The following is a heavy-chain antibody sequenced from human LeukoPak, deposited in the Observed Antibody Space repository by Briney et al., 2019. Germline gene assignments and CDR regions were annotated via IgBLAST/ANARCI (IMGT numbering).Heavy chain of an antibody. V-gene: IGHV1-69*13. CDR1: GGTFSTYG. J-gene: IGHJ4*02. Sequence: ASVKVSCKASGGTFSTYGISWVRQAPGQGLEWMAGVFPVFGTANYAQRFQGRVTITADESTTTAYLELSSLRSEDTAVYYCPRHFQRSSSWFDPGASFDYWGQGTLVTVSS. CDR2: VFPVFGTA. CDR3: PRHFQRSSSWFDPGASFDY. D-gene: IGHD6-13*01.